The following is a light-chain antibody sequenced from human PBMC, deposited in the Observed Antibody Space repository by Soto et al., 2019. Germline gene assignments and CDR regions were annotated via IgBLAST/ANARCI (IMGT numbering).Light chain of an antibody. CDR3: GSYAGSIPFYV. CDR1: SSDVGSYNL. CDR2: EVS. V-gene: IGLV2-23*02. Sequence: QSVLTQPASVSGSPGQSITISCTGTSSDVGSYNLVSWYQQHTGKAPKLMIYEVSKRPSGVSNRFSGSKSGNTASLTISGLQAEDEADYYCGSYAGSIPFYVFGTGTKLTVL. J-gene: IGLJ1*01.